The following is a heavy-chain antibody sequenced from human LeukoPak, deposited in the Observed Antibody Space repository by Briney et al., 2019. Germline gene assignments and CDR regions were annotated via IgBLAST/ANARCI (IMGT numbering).Heavy chain of an antibody. D-gene: IGHD3-10*01. Sequence: PSETLSLTCTVSGGSISDYYWSWIRQPPGKGLEWIGYISDSGTTNYNPSLTNRVTTSLDTSKNQFSLQLRSVTAADTAVYCCARDFMVRGDQVNYYYCYMDVWGTGATITVSS. V-gene: IGHV4-59*01. J-gene: IGHJ6*03. CDR2: ISDSGTT. CDR1: GGSISDYY. CDR3: ARDFMVRGDQVNYYYCYMDV.